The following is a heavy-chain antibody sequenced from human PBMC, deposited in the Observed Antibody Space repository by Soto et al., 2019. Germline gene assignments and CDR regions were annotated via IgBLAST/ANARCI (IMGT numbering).Heavy chain of an antibody. J-gene: IGHJ4*02. D-gene: IGHD4-17*01. CDR1: GFTFSNYA. CDR3: AREIRGDYHAY. Sequence: QVQLVESGGGVVQPGRSLRLSCATSGFTFSNYAMHWVRQAPGKGLQWVARISHDGSFEHYANSAEGRFAISRDSSNNMLYLQMNSLTTEDTAMYYCAREIRGDYHAYWGQGTLVTVSP. V-gene: IGHV3-30*09. CDR2: ISHDGSFE.